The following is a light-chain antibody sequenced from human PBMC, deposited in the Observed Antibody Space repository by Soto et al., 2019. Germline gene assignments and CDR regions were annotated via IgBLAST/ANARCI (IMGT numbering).Light chain of an antibody. Sequence: QSTLTQPASVSGSPGQSTTISRAGTNSDPGGYNYVSWYQQHPGKAPKLMIYDVSNRPSGVSNRFSGSKSGNTASLTISGLQAEDEADYYCSSYTSSSTLYVFGTGTKVTVL. V-gene: IGLV2-14*01. CDR3: SSYTSSSTLYV. J-gene: IGLJ1*01. CDR2: DVS. CDR1: NSDPGGYNY.